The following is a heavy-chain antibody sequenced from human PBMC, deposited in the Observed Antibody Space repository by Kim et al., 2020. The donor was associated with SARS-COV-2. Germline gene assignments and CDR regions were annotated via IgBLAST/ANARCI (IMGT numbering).Heavy chain of an antibody. D-gene: IGHD3-10*01. CDR2: TIPVFGSP. CDR3: AREDYGSGSSTNRDY. Sequence: SVKVSCKASGYTFTSYAMNWVRQAPGQGLEWMGGTIPVFGSPSYPQKFQDRVIITADESSSTVYMELSSLGFEDTAIYYCAREDYGSGSSTNRDYWGQGTPVTVSS. CDR1: GYTFTSYA. J-gene: IGHJ4*02. V-gene: IGHV1-69*13.